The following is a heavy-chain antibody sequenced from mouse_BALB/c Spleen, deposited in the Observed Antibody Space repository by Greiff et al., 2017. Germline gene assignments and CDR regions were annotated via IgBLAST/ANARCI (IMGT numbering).Heavy chain of an antibody. CDR1: GFSLTSYG. D-gene: IGHD1-1*01. CDR2: IWAGGST. J-gene: IGHJ1*01. CDR3: ARNLLGYFDV. Sequence: VKVVESGPGLVAPSQSLSITCTVSGFSLTSYGVHWVRQPPGKGLEWLGVIWAGGSTNYNSALMSRLSISKDNSKSQVFLKMNSLQTDDTARYYCARNLLGYFDVWGAGTTVTVSS. V-gene: IGHV2-9*02.